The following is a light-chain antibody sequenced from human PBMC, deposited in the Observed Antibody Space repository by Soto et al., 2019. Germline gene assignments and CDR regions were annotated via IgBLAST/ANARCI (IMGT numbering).Light chain of an antibody. CDR1: QNITNW. CDR3: QQYSTLSAT. J-gene: IGKJ1*01. CDR2: DAS. V-gene: IGKV1-5*01. Sequence: DIQMTQSPSFLSASVGDRVTITCRASQNITNWLAWYQQKPGKAPNLLIYDASTVETGVASRFSGSGSETQFTLTVSSLQPDDIATYYCQQYSTLSATFGQGTKVDIK.